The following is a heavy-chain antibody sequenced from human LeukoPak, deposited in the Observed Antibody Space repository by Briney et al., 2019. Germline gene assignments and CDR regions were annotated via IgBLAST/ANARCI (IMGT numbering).Heavy chain of an antibody. CDR3: AGGSSWYNLGFDY. V-gene: IGHV4-61*02. D-gene: IGHD6-13*01. Sequence: SETLSLTCTVSGGSISSGSYYWSWIRQPAGKGLEWIGRIYTSGSTNYNPSLKSRVTISVDTSKNQFSLKLSSVTAADTAVYYCAGGSSWYNLGFDYWGQGTLVTVSS. CDR2: IYTSGST. J-gene: IGHJ4*02. CDR1: GGSISSGSYY.